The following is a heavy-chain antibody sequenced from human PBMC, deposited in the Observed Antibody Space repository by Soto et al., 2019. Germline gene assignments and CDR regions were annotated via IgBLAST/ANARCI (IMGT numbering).Heavy chain of an antibody. CDR1: ARYLSGRSYC. V-gene: IGHV4-61*01. Sequence: PSVTLSLTWPFSARYLSGRSYCWSRIRQPPGKGLEWIGYIYYMSSTNYTPSSKSRVTISVETCMHHCALKQSSVTAADTAVNYCTRGLYMRFLASLNYNWFYPWGQRTLVTVS. CDR3: TRGLYMRFLASLNYNWFYP. D-gene: IGHD3-3*01. J-gene: IGHJ5*02. CDR2: IYYMSST.